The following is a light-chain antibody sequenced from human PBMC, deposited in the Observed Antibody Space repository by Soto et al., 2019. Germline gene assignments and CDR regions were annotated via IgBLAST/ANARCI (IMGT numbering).Light chain of an antibody. CDR3: SSYTSSSRYI. Sequence: QSALTQPPSVSGSPGQSVTISCTGTSSDVGRYDRVSWYQQSPGTAPKLIIYEVTNRPSGVPDRFSGSNSGNTASLTISGLQAEDEADFYCSSYTSSSRYIFGTGTKLTVL. J-gene: IGLJ1*01. V-gene: IGLV2-18*02. CDR1: SSDVGRYDR. CDR2: EVT.